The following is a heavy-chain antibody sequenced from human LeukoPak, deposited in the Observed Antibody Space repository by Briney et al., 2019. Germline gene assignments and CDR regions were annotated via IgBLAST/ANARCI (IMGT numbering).Heavy chain of an antibody. V-gene: IGHV4-61*02. CDR2: IYTSGST. D-gene: IGHD6-13*01. Sequence: TLSLTCTVSGGSISSCSYYWSWIRQPAGKGLEWIGRIYTSGSTNYNPSLKSRVTISVDTSKNQFSLKLSSVTAADTAVYYCARVAAGPWYYYGMDVRGQGTTVTVSS. CDR1: GGSISSCSYY. CDR3: ARVAAGPWYYYGMDV. J-gene: IGHJ6*02.